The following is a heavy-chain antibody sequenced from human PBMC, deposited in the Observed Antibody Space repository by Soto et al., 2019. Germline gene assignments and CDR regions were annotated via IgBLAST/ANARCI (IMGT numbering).Heavy chain of an antibody. CDR3: ASLGAGGYCSGGGCYPYNWFDP. Sequence: SETLSLTCTVSGGSISSYYWSWIRQPPGKGLEWIGYIYYSGSTNYNPSLKSRVTISVDTSKNQFSLKLSSVTAADTAVYYCASLGAGGYCSGGGCYPYNWFDPWGQGTLVTVSS. V-gene: IGHV4-59*01. CDR2: IYYSGST. J-gene: IGHJ5*02. D-gene: IGHD2-15*01. CDR1: GGSISSYY.